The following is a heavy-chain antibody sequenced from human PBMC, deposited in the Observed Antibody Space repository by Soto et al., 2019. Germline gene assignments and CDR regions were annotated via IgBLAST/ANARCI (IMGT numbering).Heavy chain of an antibody. Sequence: ASVRVSCKASGSPFTGSFVHWVRKAPGPGLEWMGWTTPNTGATKYAKKFQGRGTITRDTSASTAYMELSSLRSEDTAVYYCARLAVAGRNGFDYWGQGTLVTVSS. V-gene: IGHV1-2*02. J-gene: IGHJ4*02. D-gene: IGHD6-19*01. CDR3: ARLAVAGRNGFDY. CDR2: TTPNTGAT. CDR1: GSPFTGSF.